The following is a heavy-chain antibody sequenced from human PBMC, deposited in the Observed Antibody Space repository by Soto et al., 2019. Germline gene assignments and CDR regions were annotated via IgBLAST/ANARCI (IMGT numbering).Heavy chain of an antibody. Sequence: EVQLVESGGGLVKPGGSLRLSCAASGFTFGYYGVNWVRQAPGKGLEWISSISGSGGHIYYADSVKGRFTISRDNAKNSLFLQINSLRVEDTAVYYCARDRTSDCDLGSNWYFDIWGRGTLVIVSS. V-gene: IGHV3-21*01. J-gene: IGHJ2*01. CDR2: ISGSGGHI. D-gene: IGHD2-2*01. CDR1: GFTFGYYG. CDR3: ARDRTSDCDLGSNWYFDI.